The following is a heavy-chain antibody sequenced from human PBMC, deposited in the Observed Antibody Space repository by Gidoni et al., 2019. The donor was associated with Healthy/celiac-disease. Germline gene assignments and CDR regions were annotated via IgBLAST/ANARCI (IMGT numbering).Heavy chain of an antibody. V-gene: IGHV3-23*01. D-gene: IGHD5-12*01. Sequence: EVQLLESGGGLVQPGGSLRPPWPASGFTFTCYAMSWVHQAPGKGLEWVSAISGSGGSTYYADSVKGRFTISRDNSKNTLYLQMNSLRAEDTAVYYCAKDQLVRDIRGWFDPWGQGTLVTVSS. CDR3: AKDQLVRDIRGWFDP. J-gene: IGHJ5*02. CDR1: GFTFTCYA. CDR2: ISGSGGST.